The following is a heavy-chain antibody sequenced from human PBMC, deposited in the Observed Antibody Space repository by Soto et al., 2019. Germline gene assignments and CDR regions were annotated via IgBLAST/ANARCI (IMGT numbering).Heavy chain of an antibody. J-gene: IGHJ6*02. Sequence: GGSLRLSCAASRFTSSNARMSWVRQAPGKGLEWVGRIKSKSDGGTTDYAAPVKGRFTISRDDSQNTLYLLINSLKAEDTAVYYCTTDPQYYDFWSGKIMDVLGQGTTVTVSS. CDR1: RFTSSNAR. CDR2: IKSKSDGGTT. CDR3: TTDPQYYDFWSGKIMDV. D-gene: IGHD3-3*01. V-gene: IGHV3-15*01.